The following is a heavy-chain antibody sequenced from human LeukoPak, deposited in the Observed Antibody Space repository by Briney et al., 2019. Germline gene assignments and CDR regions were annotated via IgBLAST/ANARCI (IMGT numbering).Heavy chain of an antibody. Sequence: QKLQGRVTMTTDTSTSTAYMELRSLRSGDTAVYYCARSSSWHEEIYFQHWGQGTLVTVSS. J-gene: IGHJ1*01. V-gene: IGHV1-18*01. D-gene: IGHD6-13*01. CDR3: ARSSSWHEEIYFQH.